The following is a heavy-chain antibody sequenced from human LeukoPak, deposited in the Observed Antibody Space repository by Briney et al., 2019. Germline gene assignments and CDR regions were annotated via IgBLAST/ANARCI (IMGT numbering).Heavy chain of an antibody. V-gene: IGHV4-39*01. J-gene: IGHJ4*02. D-gene: IGHD3-10*01. CDR3: TGNYYGSGSYADFDY. CDR1: GGSISSSSYY. CDR2: IQYGGST. Sequence: SETLSLTCTVSGGSISSSSYYWGWIRQPPGKGLEWIGSIQYGGSTYYTASLKSRVTISVDTSKNQFSLKLSSVTAADTAVYYCTGNYYGSGSYADFDYWGQGTLVTVSS.